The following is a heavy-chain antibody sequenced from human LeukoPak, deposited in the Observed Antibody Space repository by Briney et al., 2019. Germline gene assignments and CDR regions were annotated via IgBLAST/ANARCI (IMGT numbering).Heavy chain of an antibody. J-gene: IGHJ5*02. Sequence: SETLSLTCTVSGGSISSYYWSWIRQPAGKGLEWIGRIYTSGSTNYNPSLKSRVTMSVDTSKNQFSLKLCSVTAADTAVYYCARDYHYHDSSGYYPRNVWFDPWGQGTLVTVSS. CDR1: GGSISSYY. D-gene: IGHD3-22*01. CDR3: ARDYHYHDSSGYYPRNVWFDP. V-gene: IGHV4-4*07. CDR2: IYTSGST.